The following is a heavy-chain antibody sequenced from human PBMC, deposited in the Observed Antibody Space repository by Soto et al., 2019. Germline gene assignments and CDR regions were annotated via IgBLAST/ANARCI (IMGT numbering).Heavy chain of an antibody. V-gene: IGHV3-21*01. J-gene: IGHJ6*02. CDR2: ISSSSSYI. CDR3: ARGVVVVPDAPRFYYGMAV. CDR1: GFTFSSYS. D-gene: IGHD2-2*01. Sequence: PGGSLRLSCAASGFTFSSYSMNWVRQAPGKGLEWVSSISSSSSYIYYADSVKGRFTISRDNAKNSLYLQMNSLRAEDTAVYYCARGVVVVPDAPRFYYGMAVWGQGTTVTVSS.